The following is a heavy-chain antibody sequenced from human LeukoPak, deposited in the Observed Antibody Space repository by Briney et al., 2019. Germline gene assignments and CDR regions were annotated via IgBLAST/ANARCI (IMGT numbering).Heavy chain of an antibody. D-gene: IGHD5-12*01. CDR1: GFTFSSYW. CDR2: IKQNGSEK. J-gene: IGHJ4*02. Sequence: PGGSLRLSCAASGFTFSSYWMSWVRQAPGKGLEWVANIKQNGSEKYYVDSVRGRFTISRDNAKNSLYLQMNSLRAEDTAVYYCARTGYGHRPFDYRGQGTLVTVSS. CDR3: ARTGYGHRPFDY. V-gene: IGHV3-7*01.